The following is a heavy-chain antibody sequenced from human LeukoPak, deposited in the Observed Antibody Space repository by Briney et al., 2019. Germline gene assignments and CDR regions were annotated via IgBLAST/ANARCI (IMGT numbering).Heavy chain of an antibody. CDR2: INPSGGST. D-gene: IGHD3-10*01. CDR3: ARDSGMVRGTVDY. CDR1: GYTFTSYY. J-gene: IGHJ4*02. Sequence: ASVKVSCKPSGYTFTSYYMYWVRQAPGQGLEWMGIINPSGGSTSYAQKFQGRVTMTRDTSTSTVYMELSSLRSEDTAVYYCARDSGMVRGTVDYWGQGTQVTVSS. V-gene: IGHV1-46*01.